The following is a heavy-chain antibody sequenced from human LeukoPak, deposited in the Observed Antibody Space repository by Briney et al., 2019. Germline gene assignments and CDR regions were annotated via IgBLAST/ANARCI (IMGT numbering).Heavy chain of an antibody. Sequence: SETLSLTCTVSGGSISSSSYYWGWIRQPPGKGLEWIGSIYYSGSTYYNPSLKSRVTISVDTSKNQFSLKLSSVTTADTAVYYCARREVRGPGGWNYYYYYMDVWGKGTTVTISS. D-gene: IGHD3-10*01. V-gene: IGHV4-39*07. CDR3: ARREVRGPGGWNYYYYYMDV. J-gene: IGHJ6*03. CDR1: GGSISSSSYY. CDR2: IYYSGST.